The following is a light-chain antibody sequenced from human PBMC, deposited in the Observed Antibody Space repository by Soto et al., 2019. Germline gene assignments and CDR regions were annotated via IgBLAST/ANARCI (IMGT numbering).Light chain of an antibody. CDR1: TSNIGPNY. CDR2: DNN. J-gene: IGLJ2*01. V-gene: IGLV1-51*01. CDR3: GTWDNSLSAGV. Sequence: QSVLTQPPSVSAAPGQTVTISCSGNTSNIGPNYVSWYQQLPGTAPILLIYDNNKRPSGIPDRFSGSKSGTSATLGITGLQTGDEADYYCGTWDNSLSAGVFGGGTNLTVL.